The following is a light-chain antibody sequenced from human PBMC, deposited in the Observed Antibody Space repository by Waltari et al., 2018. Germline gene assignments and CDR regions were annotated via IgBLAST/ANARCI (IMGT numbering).Light chain of an antibody. CDR1: SSDVGGYNY. CDR2: EVS. Sequence: QSALTQPASVSGSPGQSITISCTGTSSDVGGYNYVSWYQQHPGKAPKLMIYEVSNRPSGVSNRFSGSKSGHTASLTISGLQAEDEADYYCSSYTSSITVVFGGGTKLSVL. J-gene: IGLJ2*01. CDR3: SSYTSSITVV. V-gene: IGLV2-14*01.